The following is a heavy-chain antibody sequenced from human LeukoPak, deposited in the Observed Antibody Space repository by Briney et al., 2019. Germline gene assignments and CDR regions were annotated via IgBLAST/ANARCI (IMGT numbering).Heavy chain of an antibody. CDR1: GGTFSSYA. V-gene: IGHV1-69*06. J-gene: IGHJ4*02. Sequence: ASVKVSCTASGGTFSSYAISWVRQAPGQGLEWMGGIIPIFGTANYAQKFQGRVTITADKSTSTAYMELSSLRSEDTAVYYCARAMTTVTTSADYWGQGTLVTVSS. CDR2: IIPIFGTA. CDR3: ARAMTTVTTSADY. D-gene: IGHD4-17*01.